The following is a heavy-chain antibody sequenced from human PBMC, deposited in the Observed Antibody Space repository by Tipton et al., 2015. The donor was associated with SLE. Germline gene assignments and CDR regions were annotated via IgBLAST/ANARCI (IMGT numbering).Heavy chain of an antibody. J-gene: IGHJ4*02. CDR3: ARGILEWPEY. CDR2: INHSGST. V-gene: IGHV4-34*01. D-gene: IGHD3-3*01. Sequence: LRLSCAVYGGSFSGYYWSWIRQPPGKGLEWIGEINHSGSTNYNPSLKSRVTISVDTSKNQFSLKLSSVTAADTAVYYCARGILEWPEYWGQGTLLTVSS. CDR1: GGSFSGYY.